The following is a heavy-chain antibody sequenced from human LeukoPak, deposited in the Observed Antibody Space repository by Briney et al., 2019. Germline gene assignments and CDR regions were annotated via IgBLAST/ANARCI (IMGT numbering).Heavy chain of an antibody. J-gene: IGHJ4*02. V-gene: IGHV4-59*01. Sequence: SETLSLTCNVSGGSISSYYWIWMRQPPGKGLEWIGHTHYSGSTKYDPSLKSRVTISGDTSKNQFSLKLSSVTAADTAVYYCASATGRYGAGFEYWGQGTLVTVSS. D-gene: IGHD1-26*01. CDR2: THYSGST. CDR1: GGSISSYY. CDR3: ASATGRYGAGFEY.